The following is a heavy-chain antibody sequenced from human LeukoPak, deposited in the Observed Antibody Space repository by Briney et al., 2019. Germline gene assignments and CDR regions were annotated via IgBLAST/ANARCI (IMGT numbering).Heavy chain of an antibody. CDR3: ARTILTGYEVVLAYAFDI. CDR1: GYTFTSYA. D-gene: IGHD3-9*01. V-gene: IGHV1-3*01. J-gene: IGHJ3*02. Sequence: ASVKVSCKASGYTFTSYAMHWVRQAPGQRLEWMGWINAGNGNTKYSQKFQGRVTITRDTSASTAYMGLSSLRSEDTAVYYCARTILTGYEVVLAYAFDIWGQGTVVTVSS. CDR2: INAGNGNT.